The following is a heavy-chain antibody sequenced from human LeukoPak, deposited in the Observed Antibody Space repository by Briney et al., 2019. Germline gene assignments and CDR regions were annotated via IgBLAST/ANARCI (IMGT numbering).Heavy chain of an antibody. V-gene: IGHV1-2*02. J-gene: IGHJ4*02. CDR1: GYTFTSYD. CDR3: ARDPSPSGGVY. Sequence: ASVKASCKASGYTFTSYDINWVRQAPGQGLEWMGWINPNSGGTNYAQKFQGRVTMTRDTSISTAYMELSRLRSDDTAVYYCARDPSPSGGVYWGQGTLVTVSS. D-gene: IGHD3-10*01. CDR2: INPNSGGT.